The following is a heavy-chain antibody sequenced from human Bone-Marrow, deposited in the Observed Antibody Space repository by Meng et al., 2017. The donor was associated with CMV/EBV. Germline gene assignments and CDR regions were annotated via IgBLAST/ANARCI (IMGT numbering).Heavy chain of an antibody. J-gene: IGHJ6*02. Sequence: GSLRLSCRVSGFTFGDYPMSWVRQAPGKGLEWIGSIFHSGSTYYNPSLKSRVTISVDTSKNQFSVKLSSVTAADTAVYYCASFCMWGSGYYYYGMDVWGQGTTVTVSS. V-gene: IGHV4-38-2*02. D-gene: IGHD2-15*01. CDR3: ASFCMWGSGYYYYGMDV. CDR1: GFTFGDYP. CDR2: IFHSGST.